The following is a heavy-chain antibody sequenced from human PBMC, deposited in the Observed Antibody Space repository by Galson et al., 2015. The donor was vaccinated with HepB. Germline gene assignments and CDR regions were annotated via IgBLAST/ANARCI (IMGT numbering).Heavy chain of an antibody. V-gene: IGHV6-1*01. D-gene: IGHD6-19*01. Sequence: CAISGDSVSNNRVTWNWIRQSPSRGLEWLGRIYYRSKWYNDYSLAVQSRITITPDTSKNEVSLQLDSVAPEDSAVYYCARGGFGMAVAIFDNWGQGTLVTVSS. J-gene: IGHJ4*02. CDR2: IYYRSKWYN. CDR1: GDSVSNNRVT. CDR3: ARGGFGMAVAIFDN.